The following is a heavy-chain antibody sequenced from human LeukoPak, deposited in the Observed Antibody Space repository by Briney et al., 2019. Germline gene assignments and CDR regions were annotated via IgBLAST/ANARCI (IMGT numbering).Heavy chain of an antibody. CDR1: GFTFSGYA. D-gene: IGHD5/OR15-5a*01. CDR3: ARDLRRFAAYYFDY. Sequence: GGSLRLSCAASGFTFSGYAIHSVRQAPGKGLEWVAVISSDGRDKHHADSVKGRFTISRDNSKNTLYLQTNSLRAEDTAVYYCARDLRRFAAYYFDYWGQGTLVTVSS. V-gene: IGHV3-30*03. J-gene: IGHJ4*02. CDR2: ISSDGRDK.